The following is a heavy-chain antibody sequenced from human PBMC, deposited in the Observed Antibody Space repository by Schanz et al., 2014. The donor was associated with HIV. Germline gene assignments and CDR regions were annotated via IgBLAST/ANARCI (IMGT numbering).Heavy chain of an antibody. CDR3: ARDRPVIVGATRADGGTDFDY. Sequence: QVQLVQSGTEVKKPGASVKVSCKAPGYTFISYAIIWVRQAPGQGLEWMGWTSAYNGNTNYAQKFQGRLTMTTDTSTSTAYMELRSLRSDDTAVYYCARDRPVIVGATRADGGTDFDYWGQGTLVTVSS. D-gene: IGHD1-26*01. J-gene: IGHJ4*02. CDR2: TSAYNGNT. V-gene: IGHV1-18*01. CDR1: GYTFISYA.